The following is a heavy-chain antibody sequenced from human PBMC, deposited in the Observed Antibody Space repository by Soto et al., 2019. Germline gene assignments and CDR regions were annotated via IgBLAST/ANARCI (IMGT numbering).Heavy chain of an antibody. J-gene: IGHJ4*02. CDR2: IYHSGST. Sequence: SETLSLTCAVSGASISSAHWWNLVRHPPGKGLEWIGEIYHSGSTNYNPSLQSRVTVSIDKSKNQFSLSLSSVTAADTAIYYCASHLGATRGPFDFWGQGILVTVS. V-gene: IGHV4-4*02. CDR3: ASHLGATRGPFDF. D-gene: IGHD1-26*01. CDR1: GASISSAHW.